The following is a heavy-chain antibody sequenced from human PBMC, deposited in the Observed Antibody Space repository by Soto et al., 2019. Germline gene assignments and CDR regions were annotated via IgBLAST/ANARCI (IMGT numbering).Heavy chain of an antibody. V-gene: IGHV5-51*07. CDR2: IYPGDSDQ. D-gene: IGHD6-13*01. CDR3: ARSAAAGTGYYYGVGV. Sequence: PGESLKISCKSSGYSFTSYWIGWVHQMPEKGLEWMGIIYPGDSDQRSSPTFQGQVTISDDRSISAAYLEWSRLKASVTAMYYCARSAAAGTGYYYGVGVLGQGTTVTVSP. J-gene: IGHJ6*01. CDR1: GYSFTSYW.